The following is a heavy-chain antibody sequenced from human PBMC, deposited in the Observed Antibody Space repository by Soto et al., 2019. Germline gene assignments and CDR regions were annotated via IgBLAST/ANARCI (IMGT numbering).Heavy chain of an antibody. CDR2: ISYDGSNK. CDR3: ARGDDYSSGWFDY. Sequence: QVQLVESGGGVVQPGRSLRLSCAASGFTFSSYAMHWVRQAPGKGLEWVAVISYDGSNKYYADSVKGRFTISRDNSKNTRYVQMNSLRAEYTAVYYCARGDDYSSGWFDYWGQGTLVTVSS. D-gene: IGHD6-19*01. J-gene: IGHJ4*02. CDR1: GFTFSSYA. V-gene: IGHV3-30-3*01.